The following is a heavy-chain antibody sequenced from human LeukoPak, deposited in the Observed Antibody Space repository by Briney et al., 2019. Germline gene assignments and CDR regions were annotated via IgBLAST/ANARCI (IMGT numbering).Heavy chain of an antibody. D-gene: IGHD3-22*01. J-gene: IGHJ4*02. Sequence: PSETLSLTRAVYGGSFSGYYWSWIRQPPGKGLEWIGEINHSGSTNYNPSLKSRVTISLDTSKNQFSLKLSSVTAADTAVYYCARGANYYDSSGYSATFDYWGQGTLVTVSS. V-gene: IGHV4-34*01. CDR1: GGSFSGYY. CDR3: ARGANYYDSSGYSATFDY. CDR2: INHSGST.